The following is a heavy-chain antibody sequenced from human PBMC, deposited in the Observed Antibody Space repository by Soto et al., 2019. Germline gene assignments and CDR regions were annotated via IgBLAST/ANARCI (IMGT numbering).Heavy chain of an antibody. Sequence: EVQLLESGVGLVQPGGSLRLSCAASGFTFGNYAFSWVRQAPGKGLEWVSVISGGGDATYYPDSVKGLFTTSRGNSKNPVYLHMNSLSAEDTAVYYCTKKSLGSIPLPALYYLDYWGEVTLVAVSA. J-gene: IGHJ4*02. D-gene: IGHD6-19*01. CDR2: ISGGGDAT. CDR3: TKKSLGSIPLPALYYLDY. CDR1: GFTFGNYA. V-gene: IGHV3-23*01.